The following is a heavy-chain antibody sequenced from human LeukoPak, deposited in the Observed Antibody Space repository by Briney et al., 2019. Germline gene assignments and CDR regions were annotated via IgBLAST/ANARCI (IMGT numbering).Heavy chain of an antibody. V-gene: IGHV4-34*01. CDR2: INHSGST. CDR3: AWAGGSSSQVDY. CDR1: GGSFSGYY. Sequence: SETLSLTCAVYGGSFSGYYWSWIRQPPGKGLEWIGEINHSGSTNYNPSLKSRVTISVDTSKNQFSLKLSSVTAADTAVYYCAWAGGSSSQVDYWGQGTLVTVSS. D-gene: IGHD6-13*01. J-gene: IGHJ4*02.